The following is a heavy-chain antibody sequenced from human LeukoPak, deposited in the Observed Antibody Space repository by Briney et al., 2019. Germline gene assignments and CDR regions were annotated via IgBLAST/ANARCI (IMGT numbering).Heavy chain of an antibody. CDR2: INPNSGGT. Sequence: ASVKVSCKASGYTFTGYYMHWVRQAPGQGLEWMGWINPNSGGTNYAQKFQGRVTMTRDTSISTAYMELSRLRSDGTAVYYCARLDSSGYYYYYYGMDVWGQGTTVTVSS. V-gene: IGHV1-2*02. CDR3: ARLDSSGYYYYYYGMDV. CDR1: GYTFTGYY. D-gene: IGHD3-22*01. J-gene: IGHJ6*02.